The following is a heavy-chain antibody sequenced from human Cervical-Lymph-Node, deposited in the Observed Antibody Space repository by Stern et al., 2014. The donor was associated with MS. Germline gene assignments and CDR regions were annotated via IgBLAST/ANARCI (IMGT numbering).Heavy chain of an antibody. CDR3: ATSIQLGYFDL. Sequence: QVQLVPSGAEVKKPGASVKVSCKASIYTFTNYGISWVRQAPGQGLEWLGWLSAYNGNTIYAKKLQGRVTMTTDTSTSTAYMELRSLRSDDTAVYYCATSIQLGYFDLWGRGTLVTVSS. CDR1: IYTFTNYG. V-gene: IGHV1-18*01. D-gene: IGHD2-2*01. J-gene: IGHJ2*01. CDR2: LSAYNGNT.